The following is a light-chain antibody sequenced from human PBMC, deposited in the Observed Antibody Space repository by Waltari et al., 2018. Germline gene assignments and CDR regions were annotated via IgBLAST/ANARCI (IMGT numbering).Light chain of an antibody. V-gene: IGKV1-27*01. J-gene: IGKJ4*01. CDR1: QDINND. CDR2: AAS. CDR3: QKYDSVPLT. Sequence: IQMTQSPSSLSTSVGDRVTITCRASQDINNDLAWYQQKPGKVPKLLIYAASNLQSGVPSRFSGSGSGTDFTLTIASLQPEDVASYYCQKYDSVPLTFGGGTKVEIK.